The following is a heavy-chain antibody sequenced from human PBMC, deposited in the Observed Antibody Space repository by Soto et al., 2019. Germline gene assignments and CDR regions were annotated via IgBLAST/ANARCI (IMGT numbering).Heavy chain of an antibody. D-gene: IGHD3-22*01. Sequence: EVQLVESGGGLVQPGGSLRLSCAASGFTFSSYWMSWVRQAPGKGLEWVANIKQDGSEKYYVDSVKGRFTISRDNAKNSLYLQMNSLRAEDTAVYYCARDQAYEVVSNHYGMDVWGQGTTVTVSS. CDR1: GFTFSSYW. CDR2: IKQDGSEK. V-gene: IGHV3-7*01. J-gene: IGHJ6*02. CDR3: ARDQAYEVVSNHYGMDV.